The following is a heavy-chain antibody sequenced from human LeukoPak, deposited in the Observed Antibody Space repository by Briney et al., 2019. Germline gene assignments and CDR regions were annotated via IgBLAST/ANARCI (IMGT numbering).Heavy chain of an antibody. J-gene: IGHJ4*02. CDR3: AFRSWYDPLYFDY. Sequence: GGSLRLSCAASGFTFSTYAVNWVRQAPGKGLEWVSAISGSGGSTYYADSVKGRFTISRDNSKNTLYLQMNSLRAEDTAVYYCAFRSWYDPLYFDYWGQGTLVTVSS. CDR2: ISGSGGST. CDR1: GFTFSTYA. V-gene: IGHV3-23*01. D-gene: IGHD6-13*01.